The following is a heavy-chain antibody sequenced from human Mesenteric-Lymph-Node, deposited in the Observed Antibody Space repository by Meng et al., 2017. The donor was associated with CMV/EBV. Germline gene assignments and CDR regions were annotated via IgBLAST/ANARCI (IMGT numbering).Heavy chain of an antibody. J-gene: IGHJ3*02. D-gene: IGHD6-19*01. V-gene: IGHV3-21*01. Sequence: GGSLRLSCAASGFTFSSYSMNWVRQAPGKGLEWVSSISSSSSYIYYADSVKGRFTISRDSAKNSLYLQMNSLRAEDTAVYYCATPQGGMAVGASDAFDIWGQGTMVTVSS. CDR3: ATPQGGMAVGASDAFDI. CDR2: ISSSSSYI. CDR1: GFTFSSYS.